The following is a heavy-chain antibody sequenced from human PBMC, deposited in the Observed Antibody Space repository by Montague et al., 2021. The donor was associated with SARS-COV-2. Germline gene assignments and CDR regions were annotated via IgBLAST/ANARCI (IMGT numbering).Heavy chain of an antibody. D-gene: IGHD3-10*01. CDR3: ARDRFDFGAGRQGTIDF. V-gene: IGHV4-4*07. CDR1: GDSITNHY. CDR2: IHFTGKT. Sequence: SETLSLTCSVSGDSITNHYWSWIRQPAGKGLEWIRRIHFTGKTNFSPFFSSRLTMSADTSKNQFSLKLTSVTAADTAIYFCARDRFDFGAGRQGTIDFWGQGTLVTVSS. J-gene: IGHJ4*02.